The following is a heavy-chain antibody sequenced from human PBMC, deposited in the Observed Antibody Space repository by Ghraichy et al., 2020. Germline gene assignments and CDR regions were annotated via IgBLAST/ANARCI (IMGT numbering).Heavy chain of an antibody. CDR1: GFTFSSYA. J-gene: IGHJ4*02. CDR2: VISNGGAT. Sequence: GGSPRLSCAASGFTFSSYAMHWVRQAPGKGLEYVSAVISNGGATYYADSVKGRFTISRDNSKNTLYLQMGSLRADDMAVYYCARTGYSYEFDYWGQGTLVTVSS. CDR3: ARTGYSYEFDY. D-gene: IGHD5-18*01. V-gene: IGHV3-64*02.